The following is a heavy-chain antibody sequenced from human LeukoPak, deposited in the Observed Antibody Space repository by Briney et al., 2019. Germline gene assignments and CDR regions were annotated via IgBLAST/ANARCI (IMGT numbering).Heavy chain of an antibody. Sequence: PSETLSLTCTVSGGSISSYYWSWIRQPPGKGLEWIGYIYYSGSTNYNPSLKSRVTMSVDTSKNQFSLKLSSVTAADTAVYYCARSGIAVAGIDYWGQGTLVTVSS. V-gene: IGHV4-59*12. CDR3: ARSGIAVAGIDY. D-gene: IGHD6-19*01. J-gene: IGHJ4*02. CDR1: GGSISSYY. CDR2: IYYSGST.